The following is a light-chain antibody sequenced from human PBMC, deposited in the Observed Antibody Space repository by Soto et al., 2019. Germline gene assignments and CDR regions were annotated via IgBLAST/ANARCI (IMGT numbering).Light chain of an antibody. CDR2: DVS. V-gene: IGLV2-14*03. J-gene: IGLJ1*01. CDR3: TSYTTSFTYV. CDR1: SSDVDGYNF. Sequence: QSVLTQPASVSGSPGQSITISCTGTSSDVDGYNFVSWYQHHPGKAPKLIIYDVSNRPSGVSSRFSGFKSGNTASLTVSGLQAEDEADYYCTSYTTSFTYVSGTGTKATVL.